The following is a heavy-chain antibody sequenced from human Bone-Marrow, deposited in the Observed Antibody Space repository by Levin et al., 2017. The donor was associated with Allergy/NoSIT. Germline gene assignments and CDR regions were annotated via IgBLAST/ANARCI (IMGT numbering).Heavy chain of an antibody. CDR3: TRESENYYYYMDV. V-gene: IGHV3-66*02. J-gene: IGHJ6*03. CDR2: LYTGGNT. Sequence: GESLKISCAASGFSVSSHYMNWVRQAPGKGLEWVSILYTGGNTNYADSVKGRFTISRDNTKNTLHLQMNSLRAEDTAVYFCTRESENYYYYMDVWGKGTTVIVSS. CDR1: GFSVSSHY.